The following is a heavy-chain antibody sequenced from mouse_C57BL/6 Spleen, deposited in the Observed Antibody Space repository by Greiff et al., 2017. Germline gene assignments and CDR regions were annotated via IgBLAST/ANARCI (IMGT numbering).Heavy chain of an antibody. CDR2: IDPANGNT. CDR3: ASDGTYPYAMDY. J-gene: IGHJ4*01. D-gene: IGHD2-1*01. Sequence: EVKLQESVAELVRPGASVKLSCTASGFNIKNTYMNWVKQRPEQGLEWIGRIDPANGNTKYAQKFQGKATITADTSSNTAYPPLSSRTSGDTAIYYCASDGTYPYAMDYWGQGTSVTVSS. V-gene: IGHV14-3*01. CDR1: GFNIKNTY.